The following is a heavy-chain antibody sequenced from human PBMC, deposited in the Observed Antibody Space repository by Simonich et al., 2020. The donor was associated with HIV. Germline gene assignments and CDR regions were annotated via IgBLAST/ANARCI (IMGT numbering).Heavy chain of an antibody. D-gene: IGHD3-10*01. CDR2: VIPVLDVA. Sequence: QVQLVQSGAEVKKPGSSVKVSCKASGGTFNNYTINWVLQAPGQGLEWMGGVIPVLDVANYAKKFQVRVTITAQKSTSTGYRELSNLRSEDTAVYDCASLPSVDLVMVGAAYYFDYWGQGTPVTVSS. J-gene: IGHJ4*02. CDR3: ASLPSVDLVMVGAAYYFDY. V-gene: IGHV1-69*10. CDR1: GGTFNNYT.